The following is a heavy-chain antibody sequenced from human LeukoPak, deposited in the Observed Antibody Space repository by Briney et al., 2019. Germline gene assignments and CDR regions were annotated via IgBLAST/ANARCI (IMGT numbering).Heavy chain of an antibody. J-gene: IGHJ6*02. D-gene: IGHD6-19*01. CDR3: ARDSTRYSSGWYTGYYYYGMDV. CDR2: INPNSGGT. Sequence: ASVKVSCKASGYTFTGCYMHWVRQAPGQGLEWMGWINPNSGGTNYAQKFQGRVTMTRDTSISTAYMELRSLRSDDTAVYYCARDSTRYSSGWYTGYYYYGMDVWGQGTTVTVSS. V-gene: IGHV1-2*02. CDR1: GYTFTGCY.